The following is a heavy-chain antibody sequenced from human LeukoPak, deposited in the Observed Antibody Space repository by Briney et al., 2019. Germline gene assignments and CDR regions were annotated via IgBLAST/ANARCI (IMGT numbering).Heavy chain of an antibody. J-gene: IGHJ5*02. V-gene: IGHV3-23*01. D-gene: IGHD4-17*01. CDR1: GFTFSSFA. CDR2: ITGSHGRT. CDR3: TKDPNGDYVGAFDP. Sequence: GGSLRLSCEASGFTFSSFAMTWVRQAPGKGLEWVSSITGSHGRTYNTDSVKGRFTISRDNSQNTLYLQMNSLRAEDTAVYYYTKDPNGDYVGAFDPWGQGTLVTVSS.